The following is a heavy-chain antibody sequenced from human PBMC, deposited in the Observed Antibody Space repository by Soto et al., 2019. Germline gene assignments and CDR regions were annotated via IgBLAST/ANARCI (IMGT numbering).Heavy chain of an antibody. D-gene: IGHD3-16*01. Sequence: QITLKESGPTLVKPTQTLTLTCSFSGFLLSTNGVGVGWIRQPPGKALEWLALIYWDDDDRYSPSLKNRLTITKDTSKNQVVLTVTNMDPVDTATYYCAHSRAYSTFDYWGQGTLVTVSS. CDR3: AHSRAYSTFDY. V-gene: IGHV2-5*02. CDR2: IYWDDDD. CDR1: GFLLSTNGVG. J-gene: IGHJ4*02.